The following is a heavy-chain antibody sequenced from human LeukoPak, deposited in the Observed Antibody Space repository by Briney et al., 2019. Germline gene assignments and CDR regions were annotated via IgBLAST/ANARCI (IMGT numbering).Heavy chain of an antibody. CDR3: ARGGGLDV. CDR1: GFTFSSYW. J-gene: IGHJ6*02. Sequence: GGSLRLSCAASGFTFSSYWMNWARQAPGKGLEWVASINHNGNVDYYVDSVKGRFTISRGNAKNSLYLQMSNLRAEDTAVYFCARGGGLDVWGQGATVTVSS. D-gene: IGHD3-16*01. V-gene: IGHV3-7*03. CDR2: INHNGNVD.